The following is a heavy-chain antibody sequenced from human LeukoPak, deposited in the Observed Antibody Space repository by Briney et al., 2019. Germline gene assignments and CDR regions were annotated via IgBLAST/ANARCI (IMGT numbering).Heavy chain of an antibody. CDR2: IGWNSGSI. CDR1: GFTFDDYA. CDR3: SGSHNVNAFDI. D-gene: IGHD1-26*01. V-gene: IGHV3-9*01. J-gene: IGHJ3*02. Sequence: GGSLRLSCAASGFTFDDYAMHWVRQAPGKGLEWVSTIGWNSGSIGYADSVKGRFTISRDKSKNTVYLQMNSLRGEDTAVYYCSGSHNVNAFDIWGQGTMVTVSS.